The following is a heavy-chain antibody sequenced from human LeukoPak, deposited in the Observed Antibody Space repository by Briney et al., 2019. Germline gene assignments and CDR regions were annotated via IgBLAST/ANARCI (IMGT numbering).Heavy chain of an antibody. V-gene: IGHV3-30*18. J-gene: IGHJ4*02. CDR2: ISYDASGK. CDR3: AKSDYEKFYFDY. CDR1: GFVFSSYG. D-gene: IGHD5-12*01. Sequence: GGSLRLSCTASGFVFSSYGMHWVRQAPGKGLEWVAVISYDASGKKYADSVQGRFTISRDNSKDTVYLQMNSLRAEDTAVYYCAKSDYEKFYFDYWGQGTLVTVSS.